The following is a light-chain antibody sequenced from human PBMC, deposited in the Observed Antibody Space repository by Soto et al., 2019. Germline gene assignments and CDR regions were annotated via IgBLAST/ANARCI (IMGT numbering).Light chain of an antibody. CDR2: GTS. Sequence: EERATLSCRASQSVSSSYLAWYQQKPGQAPSLLIYGTSSRATGIPDRFSGSGSGTDFTLTISRLEPEDFAVYYCQQYGSSIWT. J-gene: IGKJ1*01. CDR1: QSVSSSY. V-gene: IGKV3-20*01. CDR3: QQYGSSIWT.